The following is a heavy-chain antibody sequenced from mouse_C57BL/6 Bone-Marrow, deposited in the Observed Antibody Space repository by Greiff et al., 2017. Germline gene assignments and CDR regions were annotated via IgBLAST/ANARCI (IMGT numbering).Heavy chain of an antibody. V-gene: IGHV1-64*01. D-gene: IGHD2-5*01. CDR1: GYTFTSYW. Sequence: VQLQQPGAELVKPGASVKLSCKASGYTFTSYWMHWVKQRPGQGLEWIGMIHPNSGSTNYNEKLKSKATLTVDKSSSTAYMQLSSLTSEDSAVYYCGSNYYFDYWGQGTTLTVSS. CDR3: GSNYYFDY. CDR2: IHPNSGST. J-gene: IGHJ2*01.